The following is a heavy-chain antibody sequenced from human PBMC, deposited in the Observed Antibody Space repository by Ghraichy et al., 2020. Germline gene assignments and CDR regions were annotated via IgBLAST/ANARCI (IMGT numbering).Heavy chain of an antibody. CDR3: ARGSPGPNWFDP. Sequence: GGSLRLSCAASGFTFISYYMSWVRQAPGRGLEWVANIKHDGSAKYYVDSVKGRFTISRDNANNLLYLEMNSLRAEDTAVYYCARGSPGPNWFDPWGQGTLVTVSS. D-gene: IGHD3-10*01. V-gene: IGHV3-7*01. J-gene: IGHJ5*02. CDR2: IKHDGSAK. CDR1: GFTFISYY.